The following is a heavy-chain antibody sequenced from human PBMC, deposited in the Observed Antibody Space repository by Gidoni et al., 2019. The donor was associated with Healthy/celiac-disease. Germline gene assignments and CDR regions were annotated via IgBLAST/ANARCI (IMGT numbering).Heavy chain of an antibody. CDR3: VGGFRYCSSTSCYLHDAFDI. D-gene: IGHD2-2*01. V-gene: IGHV4-59*08. Sequence: QVQLQESGPGLVKPSETLSLTCTVCGGSISSYYWSGIRQPPGKGLEGIWYISYSGGTNYNPSLKSRVTISVDTSKNQFSLKLSFVTAADTAVYYGVGGFRYCSSTSCYLHDAFDIWGQGTMVTVSS. CDR2: ISYSGGT. J-gene: IGHJ3*02. CDR1: GGSISSYY.